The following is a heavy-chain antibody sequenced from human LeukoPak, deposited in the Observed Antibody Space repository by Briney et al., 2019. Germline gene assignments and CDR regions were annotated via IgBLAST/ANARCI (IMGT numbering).Heavy chain of an antibody. J-gene: IGHJ4*02. V-gene: IGHV4-34*01. CDR1: GGSFSTYY. CDR3: ASFGGDDRNRD. CDR2: INHSGRT. D-gene: IGHD2-21*01. Sequence: SETLSLTCAVYGGSFSTYYWSWIRQPPGKGLEWIGEINHSGRTNYNPSLKSRVTISVDTSKNQFSLKLSSVTAADTAVYYCASFGGDDRNRDWGQGTLVTVSS.